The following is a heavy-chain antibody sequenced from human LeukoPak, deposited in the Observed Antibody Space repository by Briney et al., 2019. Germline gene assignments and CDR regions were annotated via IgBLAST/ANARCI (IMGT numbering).Heavy chain of an antibody. CDR2: IWYDGSNK. D-gene: IGHD6-19*01. CDR3: ARHSEQWLVQGAFDI. Sequence: GGSLRLSCAASGFTFSSYGMHWVRQAPGKGLEWVAVIWYDGSNKYYADSVKGRFTISRDNSKNTLYLQMNSLRAEDTAVYYCARHSEQWLVQGAFDIWGQGTMVTVSS. J-gene: IGHJ3*02. CDR1: GFTFSSYG. V-gene: IGHV3-33*08.